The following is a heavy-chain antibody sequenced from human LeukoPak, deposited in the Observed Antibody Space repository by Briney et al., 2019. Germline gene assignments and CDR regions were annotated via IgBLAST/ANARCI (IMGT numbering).Heavy chain of an antibody. V-gene: IGHV3-30*04. J-gene: IGHJ4*02. Sequence: GGSLRLSCAASGFTFSSYAMHWVRQAPGKGLEWVAVISYDGSNKYYADSVKGRFTISRDNSKNTLYLQMNSLRAEDTAVYYCARKDRTYYYDSSGYYYPGYWGQGTLVTVSS. CDR3: ARKDRTYYYDSSGYYYPGY. CDR1: GFTFSSYA. CDR2: ISYDGSNK. D-gene: IGHD3-22*01.